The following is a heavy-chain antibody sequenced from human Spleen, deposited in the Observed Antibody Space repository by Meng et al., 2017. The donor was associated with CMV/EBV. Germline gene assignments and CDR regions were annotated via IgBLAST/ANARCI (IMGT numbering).Heavy chain of an antibody. V-gene: IGHV3-23*03. CDR2: IYSGGTTS. J-gene: IGHJ4*02. CDR1: GFTFSDDA. D-gene: IGHD6-19*01. CDR3: AKGQWSSGWTSFDY. Sequence: ASGFTFSDDAMSWVRQAPGKGLESVSIIYSGGTTSYYANSVKGRFTISRDRSRSTLYLRMNSLRADDTAVYYCAKGQWSSGWTSFDYWGQGTLVTVSS.